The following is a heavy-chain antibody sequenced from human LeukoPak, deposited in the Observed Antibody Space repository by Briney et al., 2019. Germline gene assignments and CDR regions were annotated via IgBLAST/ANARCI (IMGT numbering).Heavy chain of an antibody. Sequence: SETLSLTCTVSGGSISSYYWSWIRQPPGKGLEWIGYIYHSGSTNYNPSLKSRVTISVDTSKNQFSLKLSSVTAADTAVYYCARLVYGSGSHDYWGQGTLVTVSS. J-gene: IGHJ4*02. V-gene: IGHV4-59*01. CDR3: ARLVYGSGSHDY. D-gene: IGHD3-10*01. CDR1: GGSISSYY. CDR2: IYHSGST.